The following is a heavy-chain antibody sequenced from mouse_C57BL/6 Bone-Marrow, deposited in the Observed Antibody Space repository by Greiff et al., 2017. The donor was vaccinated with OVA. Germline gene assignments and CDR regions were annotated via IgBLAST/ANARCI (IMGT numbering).Heavy chain of an antibody. J-gene: IGHJ4*01. CDR3: ARGKLGDAMDY. D-gene: IGHD4-1*01. CDR1: GYTFTDYY. V-gene: IGHV1-76*01. CDR2: IYPGSGNT. Sequence: VQLQQSGAELVRPAASVTLSCKASGYTFTDYYINWVKQRPGQGLEWIARIYPGSGNTYYNEKFKGKATLTAETSSSTAYMQLSSLTSEDSAVYFCARGKLGDAMDYWGQGTSVTVSS.